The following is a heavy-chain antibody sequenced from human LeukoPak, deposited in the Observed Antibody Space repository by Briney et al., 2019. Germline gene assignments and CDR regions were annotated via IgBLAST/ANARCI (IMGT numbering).Heavy chain of an antibody. V-gene: IGHV3-15*01. D-gene: IGHD3-3*01. CDR2: IKSKTDGGTT. J-gene: IGHJ3*02. Sequence: GGSLRLSCAASGFTFSSAWMNWVRQAPGKGLEWVGRIKSKTDGGTTDYAAPVKGRFTISRDDSKNTLYLQMNSLKTEDTAVYYCTTDQRITVFGVVVNDHGAFDIWGQGTMVTVSS. CDR3: TTDQRITVFGVVVNDHGAFDI. CDR1: GFTFSSAW.